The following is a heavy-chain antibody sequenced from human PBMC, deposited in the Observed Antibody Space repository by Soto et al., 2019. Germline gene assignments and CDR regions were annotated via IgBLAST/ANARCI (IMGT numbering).Heavy chain of an antibody. CDR2: ISSSSSTI. D-gene: IGHD3-3*01. Sequence: GGSLRLSCAASGFTFSSYSMNWVRQAPGKGQEWVSYISSSSSTIYYADSVKGRFTISRDNAKNSLYLQMNSLRDEDTAVYYCASPVPIFAVVTSYYFDYWGQGTLVTSP. J-gene: IGHJ4*02. CDR1: GFTFSSYS. V-gene: IGHV3-48*02. CDR3: ASPVPIFAVVTSYYFDY.